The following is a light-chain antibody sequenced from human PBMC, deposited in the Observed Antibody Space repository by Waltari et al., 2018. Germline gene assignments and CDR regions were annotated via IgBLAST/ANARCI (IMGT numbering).Light chain of an antibody. V-gene: IGLV2-23*01. CDR1: STDLGSSTL. Sequence: QSALTQPASVSGSPGQSITISCTGSSTDLGSSTLVSWYQHHPDKAPKLLLYAGTERPSGIYHRFSGSKSGNTASLTISKLQAADEADYYCFSYADGRSLVFGGGTKLTVL. CDR3: FSYADGRSLV. J-gene: IGLJ2*01. CDR2: AGT.